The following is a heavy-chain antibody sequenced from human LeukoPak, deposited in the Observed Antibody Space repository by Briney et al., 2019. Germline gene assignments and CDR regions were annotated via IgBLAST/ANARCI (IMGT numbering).Heavy chain of an antibody. CDR1: GFTFSPYW. J-gene: IGHJ4*02. D-gene: IGHD2-21*02. Sequence: PGGSLRLSCAASGFTFSPYWMNWYRQAPGKGLEWVGNINQDASEINYVDSVRGRFTISRDNAKNSLHLQMNSLRAEDTAVYYCATDRDNGDWQKRFDYWGQGTLVTVSS. V-gene: IGHV3-7*01. CDR2: INQDASEI. CDR3: ATDRDNGDWQKRFDY.